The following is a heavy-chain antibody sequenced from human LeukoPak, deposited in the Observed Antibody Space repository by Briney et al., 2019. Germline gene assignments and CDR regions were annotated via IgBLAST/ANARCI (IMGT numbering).Heavy chain of an antibody. J-gene: IGHJ6*02. Sequence: SETLSLTCTVSGGSVSSGSYYRSWIRQPPGKGLEWLGHIYYSGSTNYNPSPKSRVTISVDTPKNQFSLKLSSVTAADTAVYYCARVVIGSTYGGTLAYGMDVWGQGTTVTVSS. CDR2: IYYSGST. CDR3: ARVVIGSTYGGTLAYGMDV. V-gene: IGHV4-61*01. D-gene: IGHD4-23*01. CDR1: GGSVSSGSYY.